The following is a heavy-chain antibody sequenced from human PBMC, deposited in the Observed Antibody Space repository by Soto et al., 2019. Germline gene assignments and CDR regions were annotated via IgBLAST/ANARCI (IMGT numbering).Heavy chain of an antibody. Sequence: SETLSLTCAVSGDSISSGGYSWNWIRQPPGKGLEWIGYIYHSGKAYYNPSLRSRVIISVDTSVNQFSLKATSVTAADTAVYYCAAATQYFFDSNCYPTGTHFATDIWALRTMVTVSS. CDR3: AAATQYFFDSNCYPTGTHFATDI. D-gene: IGHD3-22*01. CDR1: GDSISSGGYS. J-gene: IGHJ3*02. CDR2: IYHSGKA. V-gene: IGHV4-30-2*01.